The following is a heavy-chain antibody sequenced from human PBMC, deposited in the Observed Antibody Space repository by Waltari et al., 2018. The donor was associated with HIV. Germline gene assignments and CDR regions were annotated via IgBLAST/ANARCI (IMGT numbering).Heavy chain of an antibody. V-gene: IGHV1-2*02. CDR1: GYSFSDYY. J-gene: IGHJ4*02. CDR2: INPKSGGT. CDR3: ARDLSYDSGGSEVGS. D-gene: IGHD2-15*01. Sequence: QVVVVQSGAEVKKPGASVKVSCKASGYSFSDYYMHWVRQAPGQGLEWMGWINPKSGGTNYAQKFQGRVNMTRDTSITTAFMELSSLTSDDTAVYYCARDLSYDSGGSEVGSWGQGTLVTVSS.